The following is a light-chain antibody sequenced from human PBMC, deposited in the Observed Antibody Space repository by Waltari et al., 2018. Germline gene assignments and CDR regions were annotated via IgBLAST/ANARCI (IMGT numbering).Light chain of an antibody. V-gene: IGKV1-8*01. J-gene: IGKJ2*01. Sequence: AIRMTQSPSSFSASTGDRVTITCRASQGISSYLAWYQQKPGKAPKLLIYAASTLQSGVPSRFSGSGSGTDFTLTISCPQSEDFATYYCQQYYSYSYTFGQGTKLEIK. CDR3: QQYYSYSYT. CDR2: AAS. CDR1: QGISSY.